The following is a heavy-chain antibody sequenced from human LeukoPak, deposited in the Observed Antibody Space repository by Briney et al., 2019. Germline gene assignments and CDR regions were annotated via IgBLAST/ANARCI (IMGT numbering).Heavy chain of an antibody. D-gene: IGHD1-26*01. Sequence: GRSLRLSCAASGFTFTTYDMHWVRQAPGKGLEWVAVIWFDGSNKYYADSVKGRFTISRDNSKNTLYLQMNSLRAEDTAVYYCAGDQSVAGPTTADYWGQGTLVTVSS. V-gene: IGHV3-33*01. J-gene: IGHJ4*02. CDR2: IWFDGSNK. CDR1: GFTFTTYD. CDR3: AGDQSVAGPTTADY.